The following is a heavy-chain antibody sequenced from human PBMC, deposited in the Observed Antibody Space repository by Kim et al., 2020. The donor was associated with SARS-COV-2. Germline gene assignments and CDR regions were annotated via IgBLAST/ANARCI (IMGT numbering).Heavy chain of an antibody. V-gene: IGHV3-15*01. J-gene: IGHJ3*02. D-gene: IGHD3-9*01. CDR3: TTDHDILTGYYLLDAFDI. Sequence: KGRFTISRDDSKHTLYLQMNSLKTEDTAVYYCTTDHDILTGYYLLDAFDIWGQGTMVTVSS.